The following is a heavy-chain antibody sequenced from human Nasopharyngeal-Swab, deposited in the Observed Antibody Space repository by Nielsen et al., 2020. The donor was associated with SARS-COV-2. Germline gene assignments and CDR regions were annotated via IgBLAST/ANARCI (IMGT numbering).Heavy chain of an antibody. J-gene: IGHJ6*02. Sequence: ASVKVSCKASVYTFTSYDINWVRQATGQGLEWMGWMNPNSGNTGYAQKFQGRVTMTRNTSISTAYMELSSLRSEDTAVYYCARGPRMYYYDSSGYYPYYYYYGMDVWGQGTTVTVSS. CDR3: ARGPRMYYYDSSGYYPYYYYYGMDV. CDR2: MNPNSGNT. V-gene: IGHV1-8*01. D-gene: IGHD3-22*01. CDR1: VYTFTSYD.